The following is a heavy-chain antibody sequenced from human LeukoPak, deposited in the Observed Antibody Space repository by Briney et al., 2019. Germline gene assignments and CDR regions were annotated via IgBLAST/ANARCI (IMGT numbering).Heavy chain of an antibody. J-gene: IGHJ4*02. CDR1: GFTFNYYF. CDR3: ATEYWYRHDY. D-gene: IGHD6-13*01. Sequence: GGSLRLSCATSGFTFNYYFMAWVRQAPGKGLEWLAPIDKDGSGTEYIDSVRGRFTISRDNTKKSIHLQMSSLSADDTAVYFCATEYWYRHDYWGQGTLVTVSS. V-gene: IGHV3-7*01. CDR2: IDKDGSGT.